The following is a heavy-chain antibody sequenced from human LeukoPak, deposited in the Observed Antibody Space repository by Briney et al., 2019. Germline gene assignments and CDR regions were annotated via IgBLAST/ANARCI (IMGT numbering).Heavy chain of an antibody. CDR1: GFTFSSYA. D-gene: IGHD4-11*01. CDR3: AKETKVTTYCSYYGMDV. Sequence: GGSLRLSCAASGFTFSSYAMNWVRQAPEKGLEWVSTISGSGGGTYYADSVKGRFTISRDNSKNTLYLQMHSLRAEDTAASDCAKETKVTTYCSYYGMDVWGQGTTVTVSS. J-gene: IGHJ6*02. CDR2: ISGSGGGT. V-gene: IGHV3-23*01.